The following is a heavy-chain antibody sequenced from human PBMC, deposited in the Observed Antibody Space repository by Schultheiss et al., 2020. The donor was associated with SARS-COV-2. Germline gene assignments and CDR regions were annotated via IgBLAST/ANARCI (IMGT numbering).Heavy chain of an antibody. V-gene: IGHV4-59*12. CDR1: GGSISSYY. J-gene: IGHJ6*02. CDR2: IYYSGST. CDR3: ARDSAVTEDYYYGMDV. D-gene: IGHD4-17*01. Sequence: SETLSLTCTVSGGSISSYYWSWIRQHPGKGLEWIGYIYYSGSTNYNPSLKSRVTISVDNSKNQFSLKLSSVTAADTAVYYCARDSAVTEDYYYGMDVWGQGTTVTVSS.